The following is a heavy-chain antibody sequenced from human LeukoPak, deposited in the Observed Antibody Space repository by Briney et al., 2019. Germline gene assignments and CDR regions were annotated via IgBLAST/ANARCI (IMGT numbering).Heavy chain of an antibody. Sequence: PGGSLRLSCAASGFTLSSYSMNWVRQAPGKGLEWVSSISSSSVYIYYADSVKGRFTISRDNAKNSLYLQMNSLRAEDTAVYYCARDYGYYGSGSPYFDYWGQGTLVTVSS. CDR3: ARDYGYYGSGSPYFDY. V-gene: IGHV3-21*01. J-gene: IGHJ4*02. D-gene: IGHD3-10*01. CDR2: ISSSSVYI. CDR1: GFTLSSYS.